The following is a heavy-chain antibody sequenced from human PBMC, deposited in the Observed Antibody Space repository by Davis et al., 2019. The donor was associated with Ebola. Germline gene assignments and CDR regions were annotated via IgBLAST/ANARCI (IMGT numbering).Heavy chain of an antibody. CDR2: IKQDGSEK. CDR3: AKDWTIQH. J-gene: IGHJ1*01. CDR1: GFTFSSYW. V-gene: IGHV3-7*01. Sequence: GESLKISCAASGFTFSSYWMSWVRQAPGKGLEWVANIKQDGSEKYYVDSVKGRFTISRDNAKNSLYPQMNSLRAEDTAVYYCAKDWTIQHWGQGTLVTVSS. D-gene: IGHD3/OR15-3a*01.